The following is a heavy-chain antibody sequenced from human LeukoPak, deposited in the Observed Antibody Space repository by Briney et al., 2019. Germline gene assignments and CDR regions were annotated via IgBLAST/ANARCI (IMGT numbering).Heavy chain of an antibody. J-gene: IGHJ4*02. CDR1: GGPFSGYY. CDR2: INHSGST. Sequence: PSETLSLTCAVYGGPFSGYYWSWIRQPPGKGLEWIGEINHSGSTNYNPSLKSRVTISVDTSKNQFSLKLSSVTAADTAVYYCARGRSSGSHFDYWGQGTLVTVSS. V-gene: IGHV4-34*01. D-gene: IGHD1-26*01. CDR3: ARGRSSGSHFDY.